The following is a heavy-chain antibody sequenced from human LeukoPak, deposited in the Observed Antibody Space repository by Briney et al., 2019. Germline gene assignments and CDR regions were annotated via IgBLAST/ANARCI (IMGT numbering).Heavy chain of an antibody. V-gene: IGHV3-7*01. CDR2: IKEDGSEK. CDR3: ARGSGGEWGFDY. Sequence: PGGSLRLSCAASGFTFSIYWMSWVRQAPGKGLEGGANIKEDGSEKYYVDSAKGRFTISRDNAKNSLYLQMNCLRAEDTAVYYCARGSGGEWGFDYWGQGTLVTVSS. J-gene: IGHJ4*02. CDR1: GFTFSIYW. D-gene: IGHD3-10*01.